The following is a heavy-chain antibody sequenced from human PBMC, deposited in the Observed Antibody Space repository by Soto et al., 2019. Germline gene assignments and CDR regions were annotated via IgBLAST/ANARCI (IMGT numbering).Heavy chain of an antibody. CDR1: GFSLTTDGVG. CDR3: AHSRNLITEDAQVGDFDY. CDR2: IDWDDDE. D-gene: IGHD3-10*01. J-gene: IGHJ4*02. V-gene: IGHV2-5*02. Sequence: HITLKETGPTLVKPTQTLTLTCNFSGFSLTTDGVGVGWVRPPPGGALEWRSLIDWDDDERYSPSLKTRLTNTKDPSKNPVDLIMTNMDPVDTATYYCAHSRNLITEDAQVGDFDYWGQGILLTVSS.